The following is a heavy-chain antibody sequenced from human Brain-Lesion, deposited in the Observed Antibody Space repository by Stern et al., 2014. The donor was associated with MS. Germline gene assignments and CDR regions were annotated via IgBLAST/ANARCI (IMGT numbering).Heavy chain of an antibody. V-gene: IGHV4-39*01. CDR1: GGSVSSTSYA. CDR2: IYYSGNT. CDR3: AGEEDIRYCSGGSCTGNWFDP. J-gene: IGHJ5*02. D-gene: IGHD2-15*01. Sequence: QLQLQESGPGLVKPSETLSLTCTVAGGSVSSTSYAWAWIRQPPGKGLEWIGTIYYSGNTYYSPSLKSRLTISLDTSKNPFSLPLRSVTAADTAVYYCAGEEDIRYCSGGSCTGNWFDPWGQGTLVTVSS.